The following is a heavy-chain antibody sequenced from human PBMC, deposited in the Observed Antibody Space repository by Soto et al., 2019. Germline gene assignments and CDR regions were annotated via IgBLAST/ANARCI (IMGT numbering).Heavy chain of an antibody. D-gene: IGHD3-22*01. CDR2: IIPIFGTA. Sequence: GASVKVYCKASGRTFSSYAISWVRQAPGQGLEWMGGIIPIFGTANYAQKVQGRVTITADESTSTAYMELSSLRSEDTAVYYCARNGDYYDSSGYYFDYWGQGTLVTVSP. J-gene: IGHJ4*02. V-gene: IGHV1-69*01. CDR1: GRTFSSYA. CDR3: ARNGDYYDSSGYYFDY.